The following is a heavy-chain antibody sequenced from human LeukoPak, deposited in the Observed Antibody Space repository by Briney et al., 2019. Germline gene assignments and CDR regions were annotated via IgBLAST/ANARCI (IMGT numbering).Heavy chain of an antibody. CDR3: ARAGIAVAGTFDY. J-gene: IGHJ4*02. V-gene: IGHV1-2*02. CDR1: GYTFTGYY. D-gene: IGHD6-19*01. Sequence: ASVKVSGKASGYTFTGYYMHWVRQAPGQGLEWMEWINPNSGGTNYAQKFQGRVTMTRDTSISTAYMELSRLRSDDTAVYYCARAGIAVAGTFDYWGQGTLVTVSS. CDR2: INPNSGGT.